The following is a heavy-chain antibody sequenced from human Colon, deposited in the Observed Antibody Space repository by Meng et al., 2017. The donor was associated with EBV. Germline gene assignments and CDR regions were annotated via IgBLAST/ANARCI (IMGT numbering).Heavy chain of an antibody. CDR1: GGSLSGAY. D-gene: IGHD2-8*02. Sequence: QVQLQESGPGLVKPSXTLSLTCAVNGGSLSGAYWNWIRQPPGKGLEWIGEIIHGGSPSYNPSLKSRVTISIDTSKNQLSLMLSSVTAADTAVYYCARRPTGIDYWGQGTLVTVSS. CDR2: IIHGGSP. CDR3: ARRPTGIDY. J-gene: IGHJ4*02. V-gene: IGHV4-34*09.